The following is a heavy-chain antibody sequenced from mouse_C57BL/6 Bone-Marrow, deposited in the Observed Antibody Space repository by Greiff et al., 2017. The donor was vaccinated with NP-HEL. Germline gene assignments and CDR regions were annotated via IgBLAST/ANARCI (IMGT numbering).Heavy chain of an antibody. CDR1: GFNIKDYY. D-gene: IGHD1-1*01. CDR2: IDPEDGDT. J-gene: IGHJ1*03. V-gene: IGHV14-1*01. Sequence: EVQRVESGAELVRPGASVKLSCTASGFNIKDYYMHWVKQRPEQGLEWIGRIDPEDGDTEYAQKFQGKATMTADKSSNTAYLQLSSLTSEDTAVYYFTTWALHYYGSSPYFDVWGTGTTVTVSS. CDR3: TTWALHYYGSSPYFDV.